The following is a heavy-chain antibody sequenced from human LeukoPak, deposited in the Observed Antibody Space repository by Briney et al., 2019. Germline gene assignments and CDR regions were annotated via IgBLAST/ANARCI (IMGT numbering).Heavy chain of an antibody. V-gene: IGHV1-18*01. CDR3: ARVSMIVVVDAFDI. CDR2: ISAYNGNT. J-gene: IGHJ3*02. Sequence: ASVKVSCKASGYTFTSYGISWVRRAPGQGLEWMGWISAYNGNTNYAQKLQGRVTMTTDTSTSTAYMELRSLRSDDTAVYYCARVSMIVVVDAFDIWGQGTMVTVSS. D-gene: IGHD3-22*01. CDR1: GYTFTSYG.